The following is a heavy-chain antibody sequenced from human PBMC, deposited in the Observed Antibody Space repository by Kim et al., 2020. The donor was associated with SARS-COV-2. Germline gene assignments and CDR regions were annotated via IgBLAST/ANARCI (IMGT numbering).Heavy chain of an antibody. D-gene: IGHD3-9*01. CDR3: AKDLLELLRYLPDY. V-gene: IGHV3-23*01. CDR1: GFTFSSYA. Sequence: GGSLRLSCAASGFTFSSYAMSWVRQAPGKGLEWVSAISGSGGSTYYADSVKGRFTISRDNSKNTLYLQMNSLRAEDTAVYYCAKDLLELLRYLPDYWGQGTLVTVSS. CDR2: ISGSGGST. J-gene: IGHJ4*02.